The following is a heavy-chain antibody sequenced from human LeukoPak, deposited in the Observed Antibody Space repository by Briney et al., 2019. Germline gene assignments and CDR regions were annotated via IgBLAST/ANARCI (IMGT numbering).Heavy chain of an antibody. CDR1: GFTFSSYW. D-gene: IGHD2/OR15-2a*01. Sequence: GGSLRLSCAATGFTFSSYWMSWVRQAPGKGLEWVANINRDGSEKYYGDSVKGRFTISRDNAENSLFLQMNSLRADDTAVYYCAKWGPNCNSNYCPALDYWGQGALVTVSS. CDR3: AKWGPNCNSNYCPALDY. J-gene: IGHJ4*02. CDR2: INRDGSEK. V-gene: IGHV3-7*01.